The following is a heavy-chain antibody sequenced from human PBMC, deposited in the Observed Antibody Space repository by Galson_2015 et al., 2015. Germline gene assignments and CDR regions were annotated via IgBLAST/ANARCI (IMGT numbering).Heavy chain of an antibody. V-gene: IGHV5-51*03. CDR3: ARPRWAMVRSDAFDI. Sequence: QSGAEVKKPGESLKISCKGSGYSFTSYWIGWVRQMPGKGLEWMGSIYPGDSDTRYSPSFQGQVTISADKSISTAYLQWSSLKASDTAMYYCARPRWAMVRSDAFDIWGQGTMVTVSS. J-gene: IGHJ3*02. D-gene: IGHD3-10*01. CDR1: GYSFTSYW. CDR2: IYPGDSDT.